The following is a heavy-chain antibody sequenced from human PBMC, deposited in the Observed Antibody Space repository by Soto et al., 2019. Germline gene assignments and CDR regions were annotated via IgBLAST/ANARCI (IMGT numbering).Heavy chain of an antibody. V-gene: IGHV4-30-4*01. CDR3: ARIYCSSVRCSSHFDY. CDR1: GGSISSGDYY. Sequence: SETLSLTCTVSGGSISSGDYYWSWIRQPPGKGLEWIGYIYYSGSTYYNPSLKSRVSISVDTSKNQFSLKLSSVTAADTAVYFCARIYCSSVRCSSHFDYWGQGTLVTVSS. D-gene: IGHD2-2*01. CDR2: IYYSGST. J-gene: IGHJ4*02.